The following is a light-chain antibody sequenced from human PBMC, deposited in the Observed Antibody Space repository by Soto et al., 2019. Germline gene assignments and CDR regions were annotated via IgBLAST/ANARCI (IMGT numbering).Light chain of an antibody. J-gene: IGKJ2*01. V-gene: IGKV3-15*01. CDR2: GAS. Sequence: EIVVTQSPATLSVSPGEGATLSCRASQSIRNNLIWYQQKSGQAPRLLIYGASTRATGIPARFSGSGSGTEFTLTISSLQSEDFAVYYCQQYDNWPPYTFGQGTKVDIK. CDR3: QQYDNWPPYT. CDR1: QSIRNN.